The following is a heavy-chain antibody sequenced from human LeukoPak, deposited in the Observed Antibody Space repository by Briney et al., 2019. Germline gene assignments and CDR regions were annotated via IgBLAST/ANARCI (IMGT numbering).Heavy chain of an antibody. CDR2: IDWDDDK. V-gene: IGHV2-70*04. CDR1: GFSLSTSGMR. J-gene: IGHJ4*02. CDR3: ARSASIVATMGLDY. Sequence: ESGPTLVNPTQTLTLTCTFSGFSLSTSGMRVSWIRQPPGKALEWLARIDWDDDKFYSTSLKTRLTISKDTSKNQVVLTMTNMDPVDTATYYCARSASIVATMGLDYWGQGTLVTVSS. D-gene: IGHD5-12*01.